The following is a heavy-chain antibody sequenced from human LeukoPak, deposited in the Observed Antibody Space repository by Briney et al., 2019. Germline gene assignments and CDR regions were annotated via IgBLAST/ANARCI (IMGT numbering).Heavy chain of an antibody. D-gene: IGHD3-10*01. Sequence: QSGGSLRLPRVASEFAFSDYAMSWVRQAPGKGPEWVSTISRNSATWYADSVMGRFTISRDNSKSTLYLQMNSLRGEDTALYYCADFGSGSYIFDYWGQGSLVTVSS. CDR2: ISRNSAT. CDR3: ADFGSGSYIFDY. J-gene: IGHJ4*02. V-gene: IGHV3-23*01. CDR1: EFAFSDYA.